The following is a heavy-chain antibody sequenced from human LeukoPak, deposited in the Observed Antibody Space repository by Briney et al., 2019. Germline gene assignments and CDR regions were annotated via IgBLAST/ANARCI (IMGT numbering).Heavy chain of an antibody. CDR2: ISVSGDTI. D-gene: IGHD3-10*01. Sequence: PGGSLRLSCAASGFPFSAYEMNWVRQAPGKGLEWVSYISVSGDTIYYADSVKGRFTISRDNAKKSLYLQMKSLRAEDTAVYYCARGTLYYGSESYDYWGQETLVAVSS. J-gene: IGHJ4*02. CDR3: ARGTLYYGSESYDY. V-gene: IGHV3-48*03. CDR1: GFPFSAYE.